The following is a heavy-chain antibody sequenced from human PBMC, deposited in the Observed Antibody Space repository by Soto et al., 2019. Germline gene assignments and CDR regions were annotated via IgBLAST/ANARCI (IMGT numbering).Heavy chain of an antibody. J-gene: IGHJ5*02. CDR2: IYHSGST. CDR3: ARDVSYYGSGSYYTLGHH. V-gene: IGHV4-39*07. Sequence: SETLSLTCTVSGGSISSSSYYWGWIRQPPGKGLEWIGSIYHSGSTNYNPSLKSRVTISVDESKNQFSLKLSSVTAADTAVYYCARDVSYYGSGSYYTLGHHWSQGTLVTVSS. CDR1: GGSISSSSYY. D-gene: IGHD3-10*01.